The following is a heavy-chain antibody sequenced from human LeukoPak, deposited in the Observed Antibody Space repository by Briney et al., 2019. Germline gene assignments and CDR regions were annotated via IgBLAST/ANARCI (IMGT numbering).Heavy chain of an antibody. CDR3: ARQRLGFSSSRDFDY. CDR2: IYPGNSDT. CDR1: GYSFTSYW. D-gene: IGHD6-6*01. V-gene: IGHV5-51*01. Sequence: GESLKISCKGSGYSFTSYWIGWVRQMPGKGLEWMGIIYPGNSDTRYSPSFQGQVTISADKSISTAYLQWSSLKASDTAMYYCARQRLGFSSSRDFDYWGQGTLVTVSS. J-gene: IGHJ4*02.